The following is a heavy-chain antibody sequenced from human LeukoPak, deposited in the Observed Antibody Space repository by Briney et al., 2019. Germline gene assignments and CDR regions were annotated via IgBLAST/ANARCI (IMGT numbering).Heavy chain of an antibody. Sequence: PSETLSLTCSVSGDSFRGYFWTWIRQPPGKGLEWVGEINQSGSPKYNPSLKSRVTISVDTSKNNFSLKLTSVTAADTAVFYCGLVMVYSRPRTTSDHWGQGTLVTVSS. CDR1: GDSFRGYF. V-gene: IGHV4-34*01. J-gene: IGHJ4*02. D-gene: IGHD2-8*01. CDR3: GLVMVYSRPRTTSDH. CDR2: INQSGSP.